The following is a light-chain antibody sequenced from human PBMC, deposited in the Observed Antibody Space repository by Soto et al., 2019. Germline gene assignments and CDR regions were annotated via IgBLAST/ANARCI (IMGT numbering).Light chain of an antibody. CDR2: DVR. J-gene: IGLJ2*01. CDR1: SSDVGGYNY. V-gene: IGLV2-14*03. CDR3: SSYATSSGVV. Sequence: QSALTQPASVSGSPGQSITSSCTGTSSDVGGYNYVSWYQHHPGKAPKLMIYDVRIRPSGVSNRFAGSKSGNTASLTISGLQAEDEADYYCSSYATSSGVVFGGGTQLTVL.